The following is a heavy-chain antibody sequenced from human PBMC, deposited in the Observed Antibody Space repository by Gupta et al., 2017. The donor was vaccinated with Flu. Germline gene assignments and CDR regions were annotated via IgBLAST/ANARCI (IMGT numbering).Heavy chain of an antibody. V-gene: IGHV3-23*01. CDR2: IGGSGDGT. D-gene: IGHD1-26*01. J-gene: IGHJ4*02. CDR1: GFTFSNYA. Sequence: EVQLLESGGALVQPGGSLRLSCAASGFTFSNYAMNWVRQAPGKGLEWVSSIGGSGDGTSYADSVKGRFTISRDNSKNMLYLQMNSLRADDTAMYYCANRGGVREVGFESWGQGTLVTVSS. CDR3: ANRGGVREVGFES.